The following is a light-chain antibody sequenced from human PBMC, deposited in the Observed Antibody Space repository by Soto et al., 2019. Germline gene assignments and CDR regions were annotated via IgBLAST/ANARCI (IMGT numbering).Light chain of an antibody. CDR2: EVS. J-gene: IGLJ3*02. Sequence: QSALTQPPSASGSPGQSVTISCTGTSSDVGGYNYVSWYQQHPGEAPKLMIYEVSKRPSGVPDRFSGSKSGNTASLTVSGLHAEDEADYYCSSYAGSNTWVFGGGTKLTVL. CDR3: SSYAGSNTWV. CDR1: SSDVGGYNY. V-gene: IGLV2-8*01.